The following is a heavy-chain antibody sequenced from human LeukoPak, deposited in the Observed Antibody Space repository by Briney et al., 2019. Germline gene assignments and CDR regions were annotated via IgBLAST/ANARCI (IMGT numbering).Heavy chain of an antibody. Sequence: SETLSLTCTVSGDSINTGGYYWNWIRQHPGKGLEWNGYIYYTGSTYYNPSLKSRPAISLDTSKNRFSLRLSSVTAADTAVYYCARDPTPGMYYFDYWGQGNLVTVSS. CDR3: ARDPTPGMYYFDY. D-gene: IGHD4-11*01. CDR2: IYYTGST. CDR1: GDSINTGGYY. J-gene: IGHJ4*02. V-gene: IGHV4-31*03.